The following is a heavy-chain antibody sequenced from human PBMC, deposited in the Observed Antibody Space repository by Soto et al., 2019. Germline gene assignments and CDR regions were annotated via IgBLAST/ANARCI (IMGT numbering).Heavy chain of an antibody. V-gene: IGHV4-59*01. CDR3: ARKVVPAAAFDI. Sequence: SETLSLTCTVSGGSISSYYWSWIRQPPGKGLEWIGYIYYSGSTNYNPSLKSRVTISVDTSKNQFSLKLSSVTAADTAVYYCARKVVPAAAFDIWGQGTMVTVSS. J-gene: IGHJ3*02. CDR1: GGSISSYY. CDR2: IYYSGST. D-gene: IGHD2-2*01.